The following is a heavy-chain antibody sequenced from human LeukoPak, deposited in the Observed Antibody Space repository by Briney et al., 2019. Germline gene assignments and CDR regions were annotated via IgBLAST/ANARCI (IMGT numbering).Heavy chain of an antibody. CDR3: ARVPPTITGGYFFYGKER. V-gene: IGHV1-69*06. Sequence: SVKVSCKASGGTFSSYAISWVRQAPGQGLEWMGGIIPIFGTANYAQKFQGRVTITADKSTSTAYMELSSLRSEDTAVYYCARVPPTITGGYFFYGKERWGKGTKGNVFS. D-gene: IGHD1-14*01. CDR1: GGTFSSYA. CDR2: IIPIFGTA. J-gene: IGHJ6*04.